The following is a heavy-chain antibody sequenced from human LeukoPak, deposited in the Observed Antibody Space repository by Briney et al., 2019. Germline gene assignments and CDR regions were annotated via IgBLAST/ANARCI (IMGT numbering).Heavy chain of an antibody. CDR3: ARVDREAVAGESYYYYYYYMDV. V-gene: IGHV3-7*01. D-gene: IGHD6-19*01. J-gene: IGHJ6*03. Sequence: GGSLRLSCAASGFTFSTYWTTWVRQAPGKGLEWVANINPDGSEKYYAESVRGRFTISRDNGKNSLNMEMNGLRAEDTALYYCARVDREAVAGESYYYYYYYMDVWGKGTTVTVSS. CDR1: GFTFSTYW. CDR2: INPDGSEK.